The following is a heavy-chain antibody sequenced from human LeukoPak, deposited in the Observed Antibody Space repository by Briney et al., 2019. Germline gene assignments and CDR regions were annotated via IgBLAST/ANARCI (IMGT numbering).Heavy chain of an antibody. Sequence: ASVKVSCKASGYTFTSYGISWVRQAPGQGLEWMGWISAYNGNTNYAQKLQGRVTMTTDTSTSTAYMELRSLRSDDTAVYYCARTRGAFYYYDSSGPLGYWGQGTLVTVSS. CDR2: ISAYNGNT. J-gene: IGHJ4*02. CDR1: GYTFTSYG. CDR3: ARTRGAFYYYDSSGPLGY. D-gene: IGHD3-22*01. V-gene: IGHV1-18*01.